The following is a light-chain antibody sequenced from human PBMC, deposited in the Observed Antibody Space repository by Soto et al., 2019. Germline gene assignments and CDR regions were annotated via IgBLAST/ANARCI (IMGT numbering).Light chain of an antibody. Sequence: IVMTQSPVTLSVSPGERATLSCRASQSVSSNLAWYQQKPGQAPRLLIYGASTRATGIPARFSGSGSGTEFTLTISSLQSEDFAVYYCQPYNNWPPITFGQGTRLEIK. V-gene: IGKV3-15*01. CDR2: GAS. CDR3: QPYNNWPPIT. J-gene: IGKJ5*01. CDR1: QSVSSN.